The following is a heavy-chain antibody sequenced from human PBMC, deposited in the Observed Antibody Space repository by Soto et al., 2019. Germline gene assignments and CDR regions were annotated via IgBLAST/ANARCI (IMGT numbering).Heavy chain of an antibody. CDR2: INHSGST. J-gene: IGHJ6*02. CDR3: ARVATILGYYYGMDV. D-gene: IGHD5-12*01. V-gene: IGHV4-34*01. Sequence: SETLSLTCAVYGGSFSGYYWSWIRQPPGKGLEWIGEINHSGSTNYNPSLKSRVTISVDTSENQFSLKLSSVTAADTAVYYCARVATILGYYYGMDVWGQGTTVTVSS. CDR1: GGSFSGYY.